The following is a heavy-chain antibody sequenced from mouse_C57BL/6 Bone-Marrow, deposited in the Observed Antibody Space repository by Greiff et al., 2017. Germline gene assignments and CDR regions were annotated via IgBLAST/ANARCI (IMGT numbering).Heavy chain of an antibody. CDR2: ISNLAYSI. J-gene: IGHJ1*03. D-gene: IGHD2-5*01. Sequence: EVKLMESGGGLVQPGGSLKLSCAASGFTFSDYGMAWVRQAPRKGPEWVAFISNLAYSIYYADPVTGRFTISRENAKNTLYLEMSSLRSEDTAMXYCARHTYYSNYVPWDFDVWGTGTTVTVSA. CDR1: GFTFSDYG. V-gene: IGHV5-15*01. CDR3: ARHTYYSNYVPWDFDV.